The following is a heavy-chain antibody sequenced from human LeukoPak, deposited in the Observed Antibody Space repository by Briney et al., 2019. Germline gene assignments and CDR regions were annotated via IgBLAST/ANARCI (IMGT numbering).Heavy chain of an antibody. D-gene: IGHD3-22*01. V-gene: IGHV1-8*01. CDR3: ARGRYYYDSSGYSPFDP. CDR1: GYTFTSYD. CDR2: MNPNSGNT. J-gene: IGHJ5*02. Sequence: ASVKVSCKASGYTFTSYDINWVRQATGQGLGWMGGMNPNSGNTGYAQKFQGRVTMTRNTSMSTAYMELSSLRSEDTAVYYCARGRYYYDSSGYSPFDPWGQGTLVTVSS.